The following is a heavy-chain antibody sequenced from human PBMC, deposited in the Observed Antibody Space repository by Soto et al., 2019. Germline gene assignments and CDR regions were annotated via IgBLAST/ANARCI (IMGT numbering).Heavy chain of an antibody. V-gene: IGHV5-51*01. J-gene: IGHJ4*02. CDR3: ARRKYYYDSSGYYHDKYYFDY. D-gene: IGHD3-22*01. CDR1: GYSFTSYW. CDR2: IYPGDSDT. Sequence: GESLKISCKGSGYSFTSYWIGWVRQMPGKGLEWMGIIYPGDSDTRYSPSFQGQVTISADKSISTAYLQWSSLKASDTATYYCARRKYYYDSSGYYHDKYYFDYWGQGTLVTVSS.